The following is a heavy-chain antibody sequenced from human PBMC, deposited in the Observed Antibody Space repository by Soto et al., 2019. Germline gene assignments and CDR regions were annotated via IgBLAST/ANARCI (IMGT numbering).Heavy chain of an antibody. CDR2: ISSSSSTI. J-gene: IGHJ4*02. CDR1: GFTFSSYS. Sequence: GGSLRLSCAASGFTFSSYSMNWVRQAPGKGLEWVSYISSSSSTIYYADSVKGRFTISRDNAKNSLYLQMNSLRAEDTAVYYCARGAYYDILTGSSKNFDYWGQGTLDTVSS. CDR3: ARGAYYDILTGSSKNFDY. D-gene: IGHD3-9*01. V-gene: IGHV3-48*01.